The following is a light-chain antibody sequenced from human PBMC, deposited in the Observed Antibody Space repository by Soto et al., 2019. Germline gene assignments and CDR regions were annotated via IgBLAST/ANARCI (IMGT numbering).Light chain of an antibody. V-gene: IGKV3-11*01. CDR2: DAS. CDR1: QSVSSY. J-gene: IGKJ2*01. CDR3: QQRSNWPPYT. Sequence: EIVLTQSPATLSLSPGERATLSCRASQSVSSYLAWYQQKPGQAPRLLIYDASNRATGIPARFSGSGSGTEVTLTISSLEPEDFAVYYCQQRSNWPPYTFGQGTKLEIK.